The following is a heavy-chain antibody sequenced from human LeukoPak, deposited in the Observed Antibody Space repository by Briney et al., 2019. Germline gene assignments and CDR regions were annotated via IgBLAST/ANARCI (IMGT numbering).Heavy chain of an antibody. CDR2: ISTSGGST. J-gene: IGHJ6*02. Sequence: PGGSLRLSCAASGFTFSSFAMSWVRQAPGKGLEWVSAISTSGGSTYYADSVKGRFTISRDNSKNTLYLQMNSLRAEDTAVYYCAKDGYYDFWSGYYPHYYYYGMDVWGQGTTVTVSS. CDR1: GFTFSSFA. CDR3: AKDGYYDFWSGYYPHYYYYGMDV. D-gene: IGHD3-3*01. V-gene: IGHV3-23*01.